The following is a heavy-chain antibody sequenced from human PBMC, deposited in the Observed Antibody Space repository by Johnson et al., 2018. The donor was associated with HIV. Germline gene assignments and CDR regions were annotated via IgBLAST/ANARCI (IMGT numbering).Heavy chain of an antibody. CDR2: IYSYGSST. CDR1: GFTVSINN. D-gene: IGHD2-15*01. Sequence: VQLVESGGGLVQPAGSLRLSCAASGFTVSINNMNWVRQAPGTGLEWVSRIYSYGSSTSYADSVKGRFTISRDNAKNTLYLQMNRLRAEDTAVDYCARKVVVVAAAAGDAFDIWGQGTMVTVSS. J-gene: IGHJ3*02. V-gene: IGHV3-74*02. CDR3: ARKVVVVAAAAGDAFDI.